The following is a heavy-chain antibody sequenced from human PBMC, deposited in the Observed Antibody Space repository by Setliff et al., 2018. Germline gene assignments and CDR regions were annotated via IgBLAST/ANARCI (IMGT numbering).Heavy chain of an antibody. D-gene: IGHD1-26*01. J-gene: IGHJ4*02. CDR3: AKGGTYRYFDF. V-gene: IGHV4-59*02. Sequence: SETLSLTCTVSGGSVNSHYWSWIRQPPGKGLEFIGYVYYSGTAKYDPSLESRAIMSVDASKDQISLKLNSVTAADTAVYYCAKGGTYRYFDFWGQGALVTVSS. CDR1: GGSVNSHY. CDR2: VYYSGTA.